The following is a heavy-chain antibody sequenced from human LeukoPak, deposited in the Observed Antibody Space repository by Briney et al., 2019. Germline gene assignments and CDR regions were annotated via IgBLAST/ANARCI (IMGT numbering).Heavy chain of an antibody. V-gene: IGHV4-59*01. CDR2: IYYSGST. Sequence: SETLSLTCTVSGGSISSYYWSWIRQPPGKGLEWIGYIYYSGSTNYNPSLKSRVTISVDTSKNQFSLKLSSVTAADTAVYYCARGYSYGYSKYRYFDLWGRGTLVTVSS. CDR1: GGSISSYY. J-gene: IGHJ2*01. D-gene: IGHD5-18*01. CDR3: ARGYSYGYSKYRYFDL.